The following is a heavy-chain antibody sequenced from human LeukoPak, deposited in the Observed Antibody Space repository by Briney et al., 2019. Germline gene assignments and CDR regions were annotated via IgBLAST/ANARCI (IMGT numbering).Heavy chain of an antibody. D-gene: IGHD2-2*01. CDR2: IYYGGST. J-gene: IGHJ3*02. Sequence: PSETLSLSCSVSGGSISSSSYYWSWIRQPPGKGLEWIGSIYYGGSTYYNPSLKSRVTISVDTSKNQFSMKLSSVTAADTTVYYCARLCSSTSCAYKRAFDIWGQGTMVTVSP. CDR1: GGSISSSSYY. V-gene: IGHV4-39*01. CDR3: ARLCSSTSCAYKRAFDI.